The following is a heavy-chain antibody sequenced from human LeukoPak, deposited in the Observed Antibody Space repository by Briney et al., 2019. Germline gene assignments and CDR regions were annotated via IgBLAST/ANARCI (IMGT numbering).Heavy chain of an antibody. CDR2: IQSKTDGGTT. V-gene: IGHV3-15*01. Sequence: PGGSLRLSCAASGFTFSDAWMTWVRQAPGKGLECVGFIQSKTDGGTTDSAAPVKGRFAVSRDDSKNTLYLQMNSLKTEDTAVYYCTTWSSQFDYWGQETLVTVSS. J-gene: IGHJ4*02. D-gene: IGHD6-6*01. CDR1: GFTFSDAW. CDR3: TTWSSQFDY.